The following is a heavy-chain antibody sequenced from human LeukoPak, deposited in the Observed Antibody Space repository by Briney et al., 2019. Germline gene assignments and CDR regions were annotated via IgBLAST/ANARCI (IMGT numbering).Heavy chain of an antibody. CDR2: ISSSGSTI. CDR3: ARDAGLYGGYAQNPDFDY. CDR1: GFTFSSYE. V-gene: IGHV3-48*03. Sequence: GGSLRLSCAASGFTFSSYEMNRVRQAPGKGLEWVSYISSSGSTIYYADSVKGRFTISRDNAKNSLYLQMNSLRAEDTAVYYCARDAGLYGGYAQNPDFDYWGQGTLVTVSS. J-gene: IGHJ4*02. D-gene: IGHD5-12*01.